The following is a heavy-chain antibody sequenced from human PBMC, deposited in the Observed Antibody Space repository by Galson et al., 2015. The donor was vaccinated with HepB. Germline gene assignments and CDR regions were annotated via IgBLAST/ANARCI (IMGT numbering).Heavy chain of an antibody. Sequence: SLRLSCAASGFPLVSYGMHWIRQAPGKGLELVAVISFDGNKKYYADSVKDRFTISKDNSRNTLYLELNSLGIEDTAIYYCARDYTIQKGFDYWGQGTLVTVSS. CDR1: GFPLVSYG. V-gene: IGHV3-30*04. D-gene: IGHD2-2*02. J-gene: IGHJ4*02. CDR3: ARDYTIQKGFDY. CDR2: ISFDGNKK.